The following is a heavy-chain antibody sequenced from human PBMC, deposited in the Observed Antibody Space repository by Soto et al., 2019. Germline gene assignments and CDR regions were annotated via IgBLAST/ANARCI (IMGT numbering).Heavy chain of an antibody. D-gene: IGHD5-12*01. CDR1: GGTFSSYA. CDR3: ARAGSSGYDFSPIVSFPWYYYYGMDV. J-gene: IGHJ6*02. Sequence: ASVKVSCKASGGTFSSYAISWVRQAPGQGLEWMGGIIPIFGTANYAQKFQGRVTITADESTSTAYMELSSLRSEDTAVYYCARAGSSGYDFSPIVSFPWYYYYGMDVWGQGTTVTVSS. CDR2: IIPIFGTA. V-gene: IGHV1-69*13.